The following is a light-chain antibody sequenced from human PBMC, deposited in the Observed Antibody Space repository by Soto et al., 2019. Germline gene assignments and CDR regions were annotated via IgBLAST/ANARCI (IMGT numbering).Light chain of an antibody. V-gene: IGKV1-5*03. CDR3: QQYHSYPWA. CDR2: KAS. Sequence: DIQMTPSPSTLSASVGDRVTITCRASQSISSWLAWYQQKPGKAPKLLIYKASSLESGVPSRFSGSGSGTEFTLTISSLQPDDFATYYCQQYHSYPWAFGQGTKVDIK. J-gene: IGKJ1*01. CDR1: QSISSW.